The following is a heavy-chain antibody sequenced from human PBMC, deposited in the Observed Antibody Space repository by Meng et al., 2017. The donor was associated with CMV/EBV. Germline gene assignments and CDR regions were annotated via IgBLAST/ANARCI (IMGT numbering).Heavy chain of an antibody. CDR1: GFTFSSYA. D-gene: IGHD5-18*01. Sequence: GGSLRLSCAASGFTFSSYAMHWVRQAPGKGLEWVAVISYDGSNKYYADSVKGRFTISRDNSKNTLYLQMNSLRAEDTAVYYCARGYSYGFSATEIFDYWGQGTLVTVSS. J-gene: IGHJ4*02. V-gene: IGHV3-30*04. CDR3: ARGYSYGFSATEIFDY. CDR2: ISYDGSNK.